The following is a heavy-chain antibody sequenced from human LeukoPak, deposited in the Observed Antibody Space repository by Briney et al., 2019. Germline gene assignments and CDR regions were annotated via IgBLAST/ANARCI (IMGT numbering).Heavy chain of an antibody. CDR1: GYYFVTYP. D-gene: IGHD3/OR15-3a*01. J-gene: IGHJ5*02. V-gene: IGHV7-4-1*02. CDR2: INTNTGNP. CDR3: ARTGSFWTGGWFDP. Sequence: GASVKVSCKASGYYFVTYPINWVRQAPGQGLEWMGWINTNTGNPTYAQGFTGRFVFSLDTSVSTAYLQISSLKPEDTAVYYCARTGSFWTGGWFDPWGQGTLVTVSS.